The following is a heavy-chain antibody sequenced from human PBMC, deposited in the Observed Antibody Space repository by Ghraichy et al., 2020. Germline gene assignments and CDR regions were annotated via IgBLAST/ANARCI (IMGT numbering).Heavy chain of an antibody. CDR3: ARASRVVRFYYYDGMDV. V-gene: IGHV3-48*02. CDR2: ISTSSRSI. J-gene: IGHJ6*02. D-gene: IGHD4-23*01. Sequence: GGSLRLSCVGSGFTFGDYNLNWVRQSPGKGLEWISYISTSSRSIFYADSVKGRFTISRDNAQNSLFLQMRSLRDEDTAVYSCARASRVVRFYYYDGMDVWGQGTTVTVSS. CDR1: GFTFGDYN.